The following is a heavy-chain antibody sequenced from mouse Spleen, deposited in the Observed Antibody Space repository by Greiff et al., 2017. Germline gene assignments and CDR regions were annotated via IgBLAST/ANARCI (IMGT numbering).Heavy chain of an antibody. J-gene: IGHJ2*01. Sequence: EVQLVESGPGLVKPSQSLSLTCSVTGYSITSGYYWNWIRQFPGNKLEWMGYISYDGSNNYNPSLKNRISITRDTSKNQFFLKLNSVTTEDTATYYCAREDYGYPYYFDYWGQGTTLTVSS. CDR2: ISYDGSN. CDR1: GYSITSGYY. D-gene: IGHD1-2*01. V-gene: IGHV3-6*01. CDR3: AREDYGYPYYFDY.